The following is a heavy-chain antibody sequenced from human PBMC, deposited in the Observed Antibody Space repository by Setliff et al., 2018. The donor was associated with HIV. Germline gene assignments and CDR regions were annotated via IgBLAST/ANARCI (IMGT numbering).Heavy chain of an antibody. Sequence: SETPSLTCTVSGYSINSSHFWGWIRQPPGKGLEWVGSIYHSGTTHYNPSLKSRVTISVDTSKNQFSLKLSSVTAADTAVYYCARDKTYCNYSRCSRAGWYFDLWGRGTLVTVSS. V-gene: IGHV4-38-2*02. J-gene: IGHJ2*01. CDR3: ARDKTYCNYSRCSRAGWYFDL. D-gene: IGHD2-2*01. CDR2: IYHSGTT. CDR1: GYSINSSHF.